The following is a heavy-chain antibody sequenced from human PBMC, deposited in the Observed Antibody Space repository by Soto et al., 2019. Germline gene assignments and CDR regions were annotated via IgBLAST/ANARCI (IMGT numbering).Heavy chain of an antibody. Sequence: PSETLSLTCTVSGGSISSSSYYWGWIRQPPGKGLEWIGSIYYSGSTYYNPSLKSRVTISVDTSKNQFSLKLSSVTAADTAVYYCARRPWASDYWDYYGMDVWGQGTTVTVSS. D-gene: IGHD4-17*01. J-gene: IGHJ6*02. CDR3: ARRPWASDYWDYYGMDV. V-gene: IGHV4-39*01. CDR2: IYYSGST. CDR1: GGSISSSSYY.